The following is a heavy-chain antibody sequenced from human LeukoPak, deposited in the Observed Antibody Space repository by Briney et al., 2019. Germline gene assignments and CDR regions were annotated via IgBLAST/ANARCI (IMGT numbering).Heavy chain of an antibody. D-gene: IGHD3-10*01. J-gene: IGHJ4*02. CDR3: AGRYYYNLGSFPFDF. CDR1: GGPFSGYF. V-gene: IGHV4-34*01. Sequence: KASETLSLTCAVSGGPFSGYFWSWIRQSSGKGLEWIGEIHNSGTTNYNPSLNSRVTISEDTSKNQFYLNLSSVTAADTAVYYCAGRYYYNLGSFPFDFWGQGTLVTVSS. CDR2: IHNSGTT.